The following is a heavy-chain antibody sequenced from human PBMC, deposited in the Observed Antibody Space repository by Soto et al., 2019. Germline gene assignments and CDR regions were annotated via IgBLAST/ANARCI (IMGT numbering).Heavy chain of an antibody. CDR2: ISYDGSNK. CDR3: AKDQLQRFYDILTGYYRPDAFDI. D-gene: IGHD3-9*01. V-gene: IGHV3-30-3*01. CDR1: GFTFSSYA. J-gene: IGHJ3*02. Sequence: GGSLRLSCAASGFTFSSYAMHWVRQAPGKGLEWVAVISYDGSNKYYADSVKGRFTISRDNSKNTLYLQMNSLRAEDTAVYYCAKDQLQRFYDILTGYYRPDAFDIWGQGTMVTVSS.